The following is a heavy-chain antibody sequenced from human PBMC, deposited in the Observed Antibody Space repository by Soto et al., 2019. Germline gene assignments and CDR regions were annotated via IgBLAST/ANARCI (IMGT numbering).Heavy chain of an antibody. D-gene: IGHD3-3*01. Sequence: QVQLVQSGAEVRKPGASVKLSCQTSVYPFNSYHMHWVRQAPGQGLEWMGVINPTEGRTRYSQRFQCRVIMTRDTSTSTVYMELSSLRSEDTAIYFCARGRGISFGYNWCDPWGRGTLVTVS. CDR3: ARGRGISFGYNWCDP. CDR2: INPTEGRT. CDR1: VYPFNSYH. J-gene: IGHJ5*02. V-gene: IGHV1-46*02.